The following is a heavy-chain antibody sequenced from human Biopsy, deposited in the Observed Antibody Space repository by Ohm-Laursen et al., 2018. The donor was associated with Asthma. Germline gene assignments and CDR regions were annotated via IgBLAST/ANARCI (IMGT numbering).Heavy chain of an antibody. J-gene: IGHJ4*02. CDR3: ARDVMEWYLPAFDF. Sequence: SLRLSCAASGFTFRSYAMHWVRQAPGKGLEWVAVGGSYYDGGLKYYADSVNGRFTVSRDDSKNTLYLQMNSLRPDDTAVYYCARDVMEWYLPAFDFWGQGTLVTVTS. CDR1: GFTFRSYA. D-gene: IGHD3-3*01. V-gene: IGHV3-30-3*01. CDR2: GGSYYDGGLK.